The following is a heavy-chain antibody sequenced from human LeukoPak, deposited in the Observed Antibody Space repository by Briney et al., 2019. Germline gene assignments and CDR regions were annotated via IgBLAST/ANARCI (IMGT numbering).Heavy chain of an antibody. CDR2: INPSGGST. CDR1: GYTFTSYY. V-gene: IGHV1-46*01. CDR3: ARVWSGYGDYAYYFDY. D-gene: IGHD4-17*01. Sequence: GASVKVSCKASGYTFTSYYMHWVRQAPGLGLEWMGIINPSGGSTSYAQKFQGRVTMTRDTSTSTVYMELSSLRSEDTAVYYCARVWSGYGDYAYYFDYWGQGTLVTVSS. J-gene: IGHJ4*02.